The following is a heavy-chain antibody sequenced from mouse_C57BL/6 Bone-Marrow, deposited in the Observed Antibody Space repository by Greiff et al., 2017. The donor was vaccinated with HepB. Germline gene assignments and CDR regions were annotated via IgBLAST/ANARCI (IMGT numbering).Heavy chain of an antibody. J-gene: IGHJ3*01. CDR2: IHPNSGST. D-gene: IGHD3-2*02. CDR3: ARYGAAQATFAY. V-gene: IGHV1-64*01. Sequence: VQLQQPGAELVKPGASVKLSCKASGYTFTSYWMHWVKQRPGQGLEWIGMIHPNSGSTNYNEKFKSKATLTVDKSSSTAYMQLSSLTSEDSAVYYCARYGAAQATFAYWGQGTLVTVSA. CDR1: GYTFTSYW.